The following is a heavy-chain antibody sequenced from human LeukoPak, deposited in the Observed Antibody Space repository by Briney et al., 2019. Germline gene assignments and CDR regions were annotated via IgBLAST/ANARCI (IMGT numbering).Heavy chain of an antibody. CDR2: IYHSGST. Sequence: PSQTLSLTCTVSGGSISSGGYYWSWIRQPPGKGLEWIGYIYHSGSTYYNPSLKSRVTISVDTSKNQFSLKLSSVTAADTAVYYCARIPVGGGYFDYWGQGTLVTVSS. CDR3: ARIPVGGGYFDY. J-gene: IGHJ4*02. D-gene: IGHD2-15*01. CDR1: GGSISSGGYY. V-gene: IGHV4-30-2*02.